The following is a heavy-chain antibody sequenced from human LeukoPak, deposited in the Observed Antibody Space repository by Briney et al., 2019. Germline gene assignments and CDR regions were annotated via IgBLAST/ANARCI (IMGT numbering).Heavy chain of an antibody. CDR2: ISYDGSNK. CDR1: GFTFSSYA. Sequence: TGGSLRLSCAASGFTFSSYAMHWVRQAPGKGLEWVAVISYDGSNKYYADSVKGRLTISRDNSKNTLYLQMNSLRAEDTAVYYCAREGPLYYFDYWGQGTLVTVSS. J-gene: IGHJ4*02. V-gene: IGHV3-30-3*01. CDR3: AREGPLYYFDY.